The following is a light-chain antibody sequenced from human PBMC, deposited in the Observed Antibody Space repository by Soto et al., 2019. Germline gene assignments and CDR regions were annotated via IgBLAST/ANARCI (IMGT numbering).Light chain of an antibody. CDR3: TSFAGINNFVV. CDR1: SSDVGGYNY. CDR2: EVN. Sequence: QSALTQPPSASGSPGQSVTISCTGTSSDVGGYNYVSWYQQHPGKAPKLIIYEVNKRPSGVPDRFSGSKSGNTASLTVSGLQAEDEADYYCTSFAGINNFVVFGGGTQLTVL. V-gene: IGLV2-8*01. J-gene: IGLJ2*01.